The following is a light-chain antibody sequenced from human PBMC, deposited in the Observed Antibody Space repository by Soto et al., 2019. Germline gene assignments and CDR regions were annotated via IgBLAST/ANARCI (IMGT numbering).Light chain of an antibody. CDR3: SSYTGCNTPVV. J-gene: IGLJ2*01. V-gene: IGLV2-14*01. CDR2: DVS. CDR1: SSDVGGYNY. Sequence: QSVLTQPASVSGSPGQSITISCTGTSSDVGGYNYVSWYQQHPGKAPNLIIFDVSNRPSGVSNRFSGSKSGNSASLTISGLQAEDEADYYCSSYTGCNTPVVFGGGTKVTVL.